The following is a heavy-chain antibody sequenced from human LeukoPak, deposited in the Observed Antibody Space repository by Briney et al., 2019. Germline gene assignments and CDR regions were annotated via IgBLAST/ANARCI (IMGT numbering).Heavy chain of an antibody. J-gene: IGHJ6*02. CDR2: IIPILGIA. V-gene: IGHV1-69*04. CDR1: GGTFSSYA. CDR3: ARERADSYGMDV. Sequence: SVKVSCKASGGTFSSYAISWVRQAPGQGLEWMGRIIPILGIANYAQKFQGRVTITADKSTSTAYMELSSLRSEDTAVYYCARERADSYGMDVWGQGTTVTVSS.